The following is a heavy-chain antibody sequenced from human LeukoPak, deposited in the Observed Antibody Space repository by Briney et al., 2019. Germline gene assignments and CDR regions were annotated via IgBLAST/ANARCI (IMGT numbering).Heavy chain of an antibody. V-gene: IGHV4-39*07. Sequence: PSQTLSLTCTVSGGSISSGGYYWGWIRQPPGKGLEWIGSIYYSGSTYYNPSLKSRVTISVDTSKNQFSLKLSSVTAADTAVYYCAMCKMTTVTTSWFDPWGQGTLVTVSS. D-gene: IGHD4-17*01. CDR1: GGSISSGGYY. J-gene: IGHJ5*02. CDR3: AMCKMTTVTTSWFDP. CDR2: IYYSGST.